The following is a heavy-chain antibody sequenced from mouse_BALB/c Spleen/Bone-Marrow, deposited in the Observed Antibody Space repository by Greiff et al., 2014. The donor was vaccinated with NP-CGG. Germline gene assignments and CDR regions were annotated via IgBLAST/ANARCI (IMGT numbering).Heavy chain of an antibody. J-gene: IGHJ4*01. CDR1: GYIFTSYW. V-gene: IGHV1S132*01. CDR3: ARTVNPAMDY. CDR2: TYPGTGST. Sequence: QVQLQQSGAELVRPGASVKLSCKTSGYIFTSYWIHWVKHRSGQGLEWIARTYPGTGSTYYNEKFKGKATLTADKSSSTAYMQLSSLKSEDSAVYFCARTVNPAMDYWGQGTSVTVSS.